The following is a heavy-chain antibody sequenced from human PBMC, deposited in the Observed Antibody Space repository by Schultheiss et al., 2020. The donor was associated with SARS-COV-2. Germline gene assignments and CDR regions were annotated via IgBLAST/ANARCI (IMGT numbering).Heavy chain of an antibody. CDR1: GFTFSSYA. CDR2: IKSKTDGGTT. CDR3: ARGHTAMVSADYYYYMDV. Sequence: GGSLRLSCAASGFTFSSYAMSWVRQAPGKGLEWVGRIKSKTDGGTTDYAAPVKGRFTISRDNAKNSLYLQMNSLRAEDTAVYYCARGHTAMVSADYYYYMDVWGKGTTVTVSS. J-gene: IGHJ6*03. D-gene: IGHD5-18*01. V-gene: IGHV3-15*01.